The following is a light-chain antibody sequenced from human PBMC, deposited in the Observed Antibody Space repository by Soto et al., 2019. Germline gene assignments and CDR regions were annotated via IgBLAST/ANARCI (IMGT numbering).Light chain of an antibody. CDR3: QHCYTSPYT. Sequence: DIQMTQSPSTLSASVGDRVTITCRASQSISNWLAWYQQKPGKAPKLLLYKASRLESGVPSRFSGSGSGTDFTLTISNLQPDDFATYYCQHCYTSPYTFGQGTKLEIK. CDR1: QSISNW. CDR2: KAS. J-gene: IGKJ2*01. V-gene: IGKV1-5*03.